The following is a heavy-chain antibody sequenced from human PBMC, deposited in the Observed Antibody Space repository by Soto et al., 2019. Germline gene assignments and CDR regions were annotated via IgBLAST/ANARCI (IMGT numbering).Heavy chain of an antibody. Sequence: EVQLVESGGGLVQPGGSLRLSCEASRGAFGDYWMHWVRQAPGKGLVWVSRINRDANDIIYADSVKGRFTASRDNAKNMVFLQMNSLRVEDTAVYYCARDHVVSRNWFDPWGQGTLVTVSS. D-gene: IGHD2-21*01. CDR3: ARDHVVSRNWFDP. CDR2: INRDANDI. CDR1: RGAFGDYW. J-gene: IGHJ5*02. V-gene: IGHV3-74*01.